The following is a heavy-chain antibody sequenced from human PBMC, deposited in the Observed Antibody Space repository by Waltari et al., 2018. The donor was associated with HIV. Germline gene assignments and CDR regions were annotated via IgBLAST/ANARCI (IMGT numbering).Heavy chain of an antibody. Sequence: QVHLVQSGPEVKKPGASVKVSCKTSGYSFPTSGISWVRPAPGQGLDWMGWISTYDGKTNYAQELQGRLTMTTDTSASTAYMELRSLRSDDTAIYYCARVPSVIAVVIAVAHSYFDHWGQGTLVTVSS. D-gene: IGHD2-15*01. CDR1: GYSFPTSG. CDR2: ISTYDGKT. J-gene: IGHJ4*02. V-gene: IGHV1-18*01. CDR3: ARVPSVIAVVIAVAHSYFDH.